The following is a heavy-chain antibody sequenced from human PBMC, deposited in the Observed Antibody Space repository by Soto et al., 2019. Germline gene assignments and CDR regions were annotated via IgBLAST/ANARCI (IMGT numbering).Heavy chain of an antibody. V-gene: IGHV1-18*01. J-gene: IGHJ4*02. CDR1: GYTFTSYG. CDR2: ISAYNGNT. CDR3: ARDYCGGDCLRYYFDY. D-gene: IGHD2-21*02. Sequence: QVQLVQSGAEVKKPGASVKVSCKASGYTFTSYGISWVRQAPGQGLEWMGWISAYNGNTNYAQKLQGRVTMTXXTXTXXDYMELRSLRSDDTAVYYCARDYCGGDCLRYYFDYWGQGTLVTVSS.